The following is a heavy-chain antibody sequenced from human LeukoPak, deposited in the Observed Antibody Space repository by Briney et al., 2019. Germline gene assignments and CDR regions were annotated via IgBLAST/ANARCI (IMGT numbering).Heavy chain of an antibody. D-gene: IGHD5-18*01. Sequence: GASLKISCKGSGYSFTSYWTSWVRQMPGKGLEWMGRIDPSDSYTNYSPTFQGHVTISADESISTAYLQWSSLKASDTAMYYCARHGGYSYGNHDYWGQGTLVTVSS. CDR3: ARHGGYSYGNHDY. CDR1: GYSFTSYW. CDR2: IDPSDSYT. V-gene: IGHV5-10-1*01. J-gene: IGHJ4*02.